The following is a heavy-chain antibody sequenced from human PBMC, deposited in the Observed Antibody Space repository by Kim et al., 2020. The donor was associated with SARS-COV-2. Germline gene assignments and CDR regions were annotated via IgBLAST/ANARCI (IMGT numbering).Heavy chain of an antibody. CDR3: AELGVGVGATIAGADAFDI. V-gene: IGHV4-39*01. CDR2: IYYSGST. D-gene: IGHD1-26*01. J-gene: IGHJ3*02. CDR1: GGSISSSSYY. Sequence: SETLSLTCTVSGGSISSSSYYWGWIRQPPGKGLEWIGSIYYSGSTYYNPSLKSRVTISVDTSKNQFSLKLSSVTAADTAVYYCAELGVGVGATIAGADAFDIWGQGTMVTVSS.